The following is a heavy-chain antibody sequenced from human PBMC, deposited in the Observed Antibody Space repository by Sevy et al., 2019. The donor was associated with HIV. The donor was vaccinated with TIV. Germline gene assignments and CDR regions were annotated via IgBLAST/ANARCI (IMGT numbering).Heavy chain of an antibody. CDR2: ISSSSSYI. CDR1: GFILSIYS. J-gene: IGHJ5*02. CDR3: AGEGGNGWPPA. V-gene: IGHV3-21*01. Sequence: GGSLRLSCAASGFILSIYSMNWVRQAPGKGLEWVACISSSSSYIYYADAVKGRFTISRDNAKNSLYLQMNSLRAEDTAVYYCAGEGGNGWPPAWGQGTLVTVSS. D-gene: IGHD6-25*01.